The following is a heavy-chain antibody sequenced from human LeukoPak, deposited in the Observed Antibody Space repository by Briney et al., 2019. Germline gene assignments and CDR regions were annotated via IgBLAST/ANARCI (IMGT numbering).Heavy chain of an antibody. Sequence: GGSLRLSCAASGFTFSIYWMSWVRQAPGKGLEWVANIKQDGSEKYYVDSVKGRFTISRDNAKNSLYLEMNSLRAEDTAVYYCARDQRWRFNFDYWGQGILATVSS. J-gene: IGHJ4*02. V-gene: IGHV3-7*01. D-gene: IGHD4-23*01. CDR3: ARDQRWRFNFDY. CDR2: IKQDGSEK. CDR1: GFTFSIYW.